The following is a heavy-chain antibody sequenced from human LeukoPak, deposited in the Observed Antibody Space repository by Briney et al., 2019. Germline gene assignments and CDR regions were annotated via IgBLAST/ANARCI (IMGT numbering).Heavy chain of an antibody. CDR3: AKASLGYGDYGYFDY. V-gene: IGHV3-23*01. J-gene: IGHJ4*02. CDR1: GFTFSSYA. CDR2: ISGSGGST. D-gene: IGHD4-17*01. Sequence: PGGSLRLSCAASGFTFSSYAMNWVRQAPGKGLEWVSGISGSGGSTYYADSVKGRFTISRDNSKNTLYLQMNSLRAEDTAVYYCAKASLGYGDYGYFDYWGQGTLVTVSS.